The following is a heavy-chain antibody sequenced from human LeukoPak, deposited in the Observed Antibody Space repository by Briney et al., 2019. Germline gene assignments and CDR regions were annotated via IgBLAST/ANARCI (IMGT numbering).Heavy chain of an antibody. V-gene: IGHV1-69*13. D-gene: IGHD3-22*01. J-gene: IGHJ4*02. CDR2: IIPIFGTA. CDR3: ARGGAVISYDSSGYYVY. CDR1: GGTFSSYA. Sequence: ASVKVSCKASGGTFSSYAISWVRQAPGQGLEWMGGIIPIFGTANYAQKFQGRVTITADESTSTAYMELSSLRSEDTAVYYCARGGAVISYDSSGYYVYWGQGTLVTVSS.